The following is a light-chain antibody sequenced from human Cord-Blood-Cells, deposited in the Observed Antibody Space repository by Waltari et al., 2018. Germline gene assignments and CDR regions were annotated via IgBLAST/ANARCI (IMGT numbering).Light chain of an antibody. V-gene: IGLV1-51*01. CDR3: GTWDSGLSAVV. J-gene: IGLJ2*01. Sequence: QSVFTQPPSVSAAPGPKVTISCSGSSPTIGNNYVSWYKHLPGTAPKLLSYDNKKGHSGNPVLCSGSKSGTSATRGITGRQTGDDADYYCGTWDSGLSAVVFGGGTKLTVL. CDR2: DNK. CDR1: SPTIGNNY.